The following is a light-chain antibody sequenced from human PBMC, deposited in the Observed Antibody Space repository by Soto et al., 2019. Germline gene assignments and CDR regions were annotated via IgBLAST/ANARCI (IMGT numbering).Light chain of an antibody. CDR2: AAS. J-gene: IGKJ2*01. CDR3: QQTYSTPYT. CDR1: PSISTY. Sequence: DIQMTQSPSSLSTSVGDRVTITCRASPSISTYLNWYQHRLGKAPRLLIFAASSLQSGVPSRFSGGGSGTDFSLTISSLQPEDFATYFCQQTYSTPYTFGQGTKLEIK. V-gene: IGKV1-39*01.